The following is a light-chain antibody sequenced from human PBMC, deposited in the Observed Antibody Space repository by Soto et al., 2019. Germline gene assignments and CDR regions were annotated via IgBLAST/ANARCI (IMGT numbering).Light chain of an antibody. Sequence: LTQAPGTLSLSPGERATLSCRASQTVNSRHLNWYQHKPGQAPRLLIYGASIRATGIPDRFSGSRSGADFSLTINRLEPEDSAVYYCQQFDDSRPAYTFGQGTKLEI. CDR1: QTVNSRH. CDR3: QQFDDSRPAYT. V-gene: IGKV3-20*01. CDR2: GAS. J-gene: IGKJ2*01.